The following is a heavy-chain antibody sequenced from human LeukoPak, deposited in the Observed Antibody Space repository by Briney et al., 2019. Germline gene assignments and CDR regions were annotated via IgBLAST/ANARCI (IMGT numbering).Heavy chain of an antibody. CDR2: INPLGGST. J-gene: IGHJ4*02. V-gene: IGHV1-46*01. Sequence: GSSVKVSCKASGGTFSSYAISWVRQAPGQGLEWMGIINPLGGSTTYAHKFQDRLTMTRDTPTSTVYMELSSLRSEDTAVYYCARVHDFWSGFFDYWGQGTLVTVSS. D-gene: IGHD3-3*01. CDR3: ARVHDFWSGFFDY. CDR1: GGTFSSYA.